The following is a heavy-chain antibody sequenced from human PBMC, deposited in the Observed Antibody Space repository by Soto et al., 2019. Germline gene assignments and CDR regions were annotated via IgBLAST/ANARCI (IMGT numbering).Heavy chain of an antibody. Sequence: SETLSLTCAVSGGSSISASYSWNWIRHSPGRGLEWIGHIYSSGSTYYNPSLKSRVSISVDTSNNQFSLKLTSVTAADTAVYFCAREDAARIERWFDAWGQGILVTVSS. CDR2: IYSSGST. D-gene: IGHD6-6*01. CDR3: AREDAARIERWFDA. V-gene: IGHV4-31*11. CDR1: GGSSISASYS. J-gene: IGHJ5*02.